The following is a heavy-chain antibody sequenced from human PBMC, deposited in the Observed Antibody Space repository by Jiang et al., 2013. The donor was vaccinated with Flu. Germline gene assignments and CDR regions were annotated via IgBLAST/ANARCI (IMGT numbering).Heavy chain of an antibody. D-gene: IGHD5-12*01. J-gene: IGHJ3*02. CDR2: ISASGGST. V-gene: IGHV3-23*04. CDR1: IHLWQLC. CDR3: AKVGYSGYDDAFDI. Sequence: QLVESGEAWYSLGVPETLLCSLWIHLWQLCLELVRQAPGKGLEWVSAISASGGSTYSADSVKGRFTISRDNTKNTLYLQMNSLGAEDTAIYYCAKVGYSGYDDAFDIWGQGTMVTVSS.